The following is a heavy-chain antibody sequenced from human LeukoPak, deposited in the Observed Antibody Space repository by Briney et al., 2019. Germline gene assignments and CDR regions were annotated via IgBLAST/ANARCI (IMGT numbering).Heavy chain of an antibody. J-gene: IGHJ4*02. CDR1: GFTFSSYG. CDR3: AKGGDGYNYYFDY. Sequence: GGSLRLSCAASGFTFSSYGMHWVRQAPGKGLEWVSGISGSGGSIRYADSVKGRFIISRDNSKNTLYLQMNSLRAEDTAVYYCAKGGDGYNYYFDYWGQETLVTVSS. D-gene: IGHD5-24*01. CDR2: ISGSGGSI. V-gene: IGHV3-23*01.